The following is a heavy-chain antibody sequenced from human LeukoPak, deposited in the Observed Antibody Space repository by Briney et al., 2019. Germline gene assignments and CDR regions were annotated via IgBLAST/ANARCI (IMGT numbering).Heavy chain of an antibody. V-gene: IGHV3-9*01. CDR1: GFTFSTYT. D-gene: IGHD2-15*01. Sequence: GGSLRLSCAASGFTFSTYTMNWVRQPPGKGLEWVSGISSNSDDIGYADSVKGRFTISRDSAKKSLYLQMNSLRAEDTALYYCAKDRYCTSSSCPIDYWGRGTLVTVSS. CDR3: AKDRYCTSSSCPIDY. CDR2: ISSNSDDI. J-gene: IGHJ4*02.